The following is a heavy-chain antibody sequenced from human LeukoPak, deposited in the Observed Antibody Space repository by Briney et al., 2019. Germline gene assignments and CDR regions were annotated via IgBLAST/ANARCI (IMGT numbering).Heavy chain of an antibody. CDR1: GYTFTGYY. Sequence: ASVKVSCKASGYTFTGYYIHWVRQAPGQGLEWMAWINPNNGDTNYAQKFQGRVTMTRDTSISTAYMELTRLTSDDTAVYYCARRGSGYGYDYWGQGTLVTVSS. CDR3: ARRGSGYGYDY. D-gene: IGHD5-18*01. CDR2: INPNNGDT. J-gene: IGHJ4*02. V-gene: IGHV1-2*02.